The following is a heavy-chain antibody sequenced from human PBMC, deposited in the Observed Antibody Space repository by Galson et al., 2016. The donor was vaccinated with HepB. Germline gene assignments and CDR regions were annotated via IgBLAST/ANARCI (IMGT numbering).Heavy chain of an antibody. Sequence: SLRLSCAASGFTFSAYPMHWVRQAPGKGLVWVSFISGRSSYIYYADSVEGRFTVSRDNAKNSLYLQMNSLRAEDTAVYYCARVSPVDYYYYMDVWGRGTTVTVS. V-gene: IGHV3-21*01. CDR1: GFTFSAYP. J-gene: IGHJ6*03. CDR3: ARVSPVDYYYYMDV. CDR2: ISGRSSYI.